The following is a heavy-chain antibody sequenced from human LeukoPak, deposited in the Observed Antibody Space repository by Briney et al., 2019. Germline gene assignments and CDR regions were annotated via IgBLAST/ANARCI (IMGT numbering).Heavy chain of an antibody. V-gene: IGHV1-46*01. D-gene: IGHD3-10*01. CDR1: GYTFTSNY. CDR3: ARGGLRAGISGELLCAFDI. Sequence: ASVKVSCKAFGYTFTSNYMHWVRQAPGQGPEWMGVISPSGGSTTYAQKFQGRVTLTRDMSTSTDYLELSSLRSEDTAVYYCARGGLRAGISGELLCAFDIWGQGTMVTVSS. CDR2: ISPSGGST. J-gene: IGHJ3*02.